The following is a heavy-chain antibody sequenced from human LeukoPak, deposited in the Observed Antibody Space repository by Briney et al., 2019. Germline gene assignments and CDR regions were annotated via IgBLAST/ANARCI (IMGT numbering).Heavy chain of an antibody. Sequence: SETLSLTCTVSGDSLSTYYWSWIRQPPGKGLEWIGYISYSGVTNYRPSLRSRVTIDTSKNQFSLKLSSVTAADTAVYSCARRDGAVDGNGFDPWGQGTLVTVSS. V-gene: IGHV4-59*08. CDR2: ISYSGVT. CDR3: ARRDGAVDGNGFDP. CDR1: GDSLSTYY. D-gene: IGHD5-24*01. J-gene: IGHJ5*02.